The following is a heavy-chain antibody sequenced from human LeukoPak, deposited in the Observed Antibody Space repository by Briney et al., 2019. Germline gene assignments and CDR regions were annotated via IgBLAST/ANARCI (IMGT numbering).Heavy chain of an antibody. D-gene: IGHD1-26*01. CDR3: AKTIVGVTNWFDP. CDR2: IYSGGNT. CDR1: GFTVSSNY. V-gene: IGHV3-53*01. J-gene: IGHJ5*02. Sequence: QTGGSLRLSCAASGFTVSSNYISWVRQTPGKGLEWVSVIYSGGNTYYADAVKGRFSISSDNSKNTLYLQMNSLRAEDTAVYYYAKTIVGVTNWFDPWGQGTLVTVSS.